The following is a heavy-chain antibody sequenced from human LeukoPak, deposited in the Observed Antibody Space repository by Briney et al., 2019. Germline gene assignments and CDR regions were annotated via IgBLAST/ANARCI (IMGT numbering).Heavy chain of an antibody. Sequence: QSGGSLRLSCAASGFTFYDYAIHWVRQVPGKGLEWVSGLNWDSGGIVYAASVKGRFTISRDNAKNSVFLQMNSLRAEDTAFYYCIKDIDKILSQNFDYWGRGTLVTVSS. CDR2: LNWDSGGI. D-gene: IGHD3-9*01. CDR3: IKDIDKILSQNFDY. J-gene: IGHJ4*02. CDR1: GFTFYDYA. V-gene: IGHV3-9*01.